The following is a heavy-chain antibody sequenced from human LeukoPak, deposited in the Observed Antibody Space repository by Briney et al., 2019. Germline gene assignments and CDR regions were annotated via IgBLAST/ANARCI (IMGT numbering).Heavy chain of an antibody. J-gene: IGHJ4*02. CDR2: IYPGDSDT. Sequence: GESLKISCKGSGYSFTSYWIGWVRQMPGKGLEWMGIIYPGDSDTRYSPSFQGQVTISADKSISTAYLQWSSLKASDTAMYYCARQGCSGGSCYLKEFDYWGQGTLVTVSS. V-gene: IGHV5-51*01. D-gene: IGHD2-15*01. CDR1: GYSFTSYW. CDR3: ARQGCSGGSCYLKEFDY.